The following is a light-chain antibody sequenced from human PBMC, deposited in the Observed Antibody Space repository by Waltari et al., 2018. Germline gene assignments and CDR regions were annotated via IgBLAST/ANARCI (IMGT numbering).Light chain of an antibody. CDR3: QTGGHGTGV. V-gene: IGLV4-69*01. CDR1: SGHSSNV. J-gene: IGLJ3*02. CDR2: VNSDGSH. Sequence: QLVLTQSPSASASLRASVKLTCTLSSGHSSNVIAWLQQQPEKGPRYLMKVNSDGSHSKGDKIPERFSGSSSGTEHYLTISSLQSEDEADYYCQTGGHGTGVFGGGTKLTVL.